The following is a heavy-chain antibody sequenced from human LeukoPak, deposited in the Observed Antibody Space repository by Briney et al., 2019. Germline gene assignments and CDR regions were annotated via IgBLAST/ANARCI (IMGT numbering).Heavy chain of an antibody. CDR1: GFTFSSYS. J-gene: IGHJ5*02. D-gene: IGHD2-15*01. CDR3: AREGYCSGGTCGFLDP. CDR2: ISSSSNTI. Sequence: GGSLRLSCADSGFTFSSYSMNWVRQAPGKGLEWISYISSSSNTIYYADSVKGRFTISRDNGKSSLYLQMNSLRDEDTAAYYCAREGYCSGGTCGFLDPWGQGTLVTVSS. V-gene: IGHV3-48*02.